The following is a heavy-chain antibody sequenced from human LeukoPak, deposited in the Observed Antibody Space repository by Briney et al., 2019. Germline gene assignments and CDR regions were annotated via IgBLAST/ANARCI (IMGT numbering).Heavy chain of an antibody. J-gene: IGHJ4*02. V-gene: IGHV3-7*01. CDR1: GFTFRNHW. Sequence: GGSLRLSCVASGFTFRNHWMRWVRQVPGKGLEWVASIKQDGSDTYYVDSVKGRFTVSRDNAKNSLYLQMNSLRADGTAVYYCVRVIVAVPAKSDYFDYWGQGTLVTVSS. CDR3: VRVIVAVPAKSDYFDY. D-gene: IGHD2-2*01. CDR2: IKQDGSDT.